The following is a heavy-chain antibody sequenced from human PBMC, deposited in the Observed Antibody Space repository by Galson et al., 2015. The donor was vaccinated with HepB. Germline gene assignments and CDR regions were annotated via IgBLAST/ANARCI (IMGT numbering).Heavy chain of an antibody. CDR2: IKTKTDGEAT. J-gene: IGHJ4*02. V-gene: IGHV3-15*01. CDR3: TADSGGCYNCL. CDR1: GFTFGNAW. Sequence: SLRLSCAASGFTFGNAWMNWVRQAPGRGLEWVGRIKTKTDGEATDYGAPVKGRFTVSSDDSKSTLFLQMNNVKSEDTAVYYCTADSGGCYNCLWGQGTLVTVSS. D-gene: IGHD5-24*01.